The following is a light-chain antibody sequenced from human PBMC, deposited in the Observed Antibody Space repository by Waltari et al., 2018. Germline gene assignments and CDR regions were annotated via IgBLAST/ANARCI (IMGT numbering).Light chain of an antibody. CDR1: QNVNSN. J-gene: IGKJ1*01. Sequence: EIIMTQSPATLSLSPGERATLSCRASQNVNSNLAWYQQKPGQAPRLLIYGASIRATGIPARFSGSGYVTQFTLTINSLQSEDSAVYFCQQHNDWPPWTFGQGTKVELK. V-gene: IGKV3-15*01. CDR2: GAS. CDR3: QQHNDWPPWT.